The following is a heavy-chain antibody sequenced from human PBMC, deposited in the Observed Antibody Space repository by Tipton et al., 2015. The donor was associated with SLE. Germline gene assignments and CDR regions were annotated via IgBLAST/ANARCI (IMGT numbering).Heavy chain of an antibody. D-gene: IGHD1-14*01. CDR3: ARGNHDDMDV. J-gene: IGHJ6*03. Sequence: TLSLTCTVSGGSISSYYWSWIRQPPGKGLEWIGHIYYSGNTNYNPSLKSRVTISVDTSKNQFSLKLSSVTAADTAVYYCARGNHDDMDVWGKGTTVTVSS. CDR2: IYYSGNT. CDR1: GGSISSYY. V-gene: IGHV4-59*01.